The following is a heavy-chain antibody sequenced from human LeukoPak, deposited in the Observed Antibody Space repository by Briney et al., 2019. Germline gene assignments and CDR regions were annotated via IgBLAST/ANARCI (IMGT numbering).Heavy chain of an antibody. Sequence: SETLSLTCTVSGGSISSYYWSWIRQPPGKGLEWIGYIYYSGSTNYNPSLKSRVTISVDTSKNQFSLKLSSVTAADTAEYYCARRKVPPAYIPDGNWFDPWGQGTLVTVSS. CDR1: GGSISSYY. J-gene: IGHJ5*02. CDR2: IYYSGST. V-gene: IGHV4-59*12. CDR3: ARRKVPPAYIPDGNWFDP. D-gene: IGHD1-14*01.